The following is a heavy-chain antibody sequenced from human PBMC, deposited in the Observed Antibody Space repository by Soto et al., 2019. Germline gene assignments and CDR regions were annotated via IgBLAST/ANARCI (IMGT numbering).Heavy chain of an antibody. CDR2: ISSNGGST. CDR3: ARFSGYYSDY. Sequence: EVQLVESGGGLVQPGGSLRLSCAASGFTFSSYAMHWVRQAPGKGLEYVSAISSNGGSTYYENSVKGRFTISRDNSKNTLYLQMGSLRAEDMAVYYCARFSGYYSDYWGQGTLVTVSS. CDR1: GFTFSSYA. V-gene: IGHV3-64*01. D-gene: IGHD3-22*01. J-gene: IGHJ4*02.